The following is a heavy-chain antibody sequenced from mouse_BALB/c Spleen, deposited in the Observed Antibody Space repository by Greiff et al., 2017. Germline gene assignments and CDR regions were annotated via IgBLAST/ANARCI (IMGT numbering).Heavy chain of an antibody. CDR1: GFTFSSYY. J-gene: IGHJ2*01. CDR3: ARQGGTGYYFDY. CDR2: INSNGGST. Sequence: EVKLVESGGGLVKLGGSLKLSCAASGFTFSSYYMSWVRQTPEKRLELVAAINSNGGSTYYPDTVKGRFTISRDNAKNTLYLQMSSLKSEDTALYYCARQGGTGYYFDYWGQGTTLTVSS. D-gene: IGHD3-3*01. V-gene: IGHV5-6-2*01.